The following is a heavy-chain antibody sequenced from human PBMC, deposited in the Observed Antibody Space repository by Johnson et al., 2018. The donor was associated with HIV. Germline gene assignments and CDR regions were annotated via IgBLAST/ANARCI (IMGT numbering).Heavy chain of an antibody. CDR1: GFTFSSYA. V-gene: IGHV3-30-3*01. CDR3: ARGGDCTGGVCLGDAFDI. Sequence: QVQLVESGGGVVQPGRSLRLSCAASGFTFSSYAMHWVRQAPGKGLEWVAVISYDGSNKYYADSVKGRFTISRDNSKNTLYLQMNSLRAEDTALYYCARGGDCTGGVCLGDAFDIWGQGTMVTVSS. CDR2: ISYDGSNK. J-gene: IGHJ3*02. D-gene: IGHD2-8*02.